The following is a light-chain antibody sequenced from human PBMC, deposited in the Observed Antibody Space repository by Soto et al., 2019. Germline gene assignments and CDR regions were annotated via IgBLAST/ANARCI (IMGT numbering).Light chain of an antibody. J-gene: IGKJ4*01. CDR1: QAIGSW. Sequence: DIQVTQSPSSVSASVGDRVTITCREGQAIGSWLTWYQHKPGKAPKLLISTASSLQSGVPSRFSGSGSGTEFTLTISSLQPEDFATYYCQQANSFPLTFGGGTKVEIK. CDR2: TAS. V-gene: IGKV1D-12*01. CDR3: QQANSFPLT.